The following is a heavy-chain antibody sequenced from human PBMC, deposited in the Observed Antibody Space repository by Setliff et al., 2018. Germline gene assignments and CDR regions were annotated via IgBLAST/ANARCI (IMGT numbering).Heavy chain of an antibody. D-gene: IGHD5-12*01. V-gene: IGHV4-61*02. CDR1: GGSISSGTYY. CDR3: ARLGGLLVATMPFDY. J-gene: IGHJ4*02. Sequence: PSETLSLTCTVSGGSISSGTYYWSWIRQPAGKGLEWIGRIYTSGSTNYNPSLKSRVTMSLDTSKNQFSLKLTSVTAADTAVYYCARLGGLLVATMPFDYWGQGTLVTVS. CDR2: IYTSGST.